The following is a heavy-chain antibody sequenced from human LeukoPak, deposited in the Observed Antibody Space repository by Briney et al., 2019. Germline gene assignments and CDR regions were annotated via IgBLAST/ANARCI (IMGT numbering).Heavy chain of an antibody. J-gene: IGHJ4*02. Sequence: ASVKVSCKVSGYTLTELSMHWVRQAPGQGLEWMGWINPNSGGTNYAQKFQGRVTMTRDTSISTAYMELSRLRSDDTAVYYCARGFSSSSGLSGDYWGQGTLVTVSS. D-gene: IGHD6-6*01. CDR1: GYTLTELS. CDR3: ARGFSSSSGLSGDY. V-gene: IGHV1-2*02. CDR2: INPNSGGT.